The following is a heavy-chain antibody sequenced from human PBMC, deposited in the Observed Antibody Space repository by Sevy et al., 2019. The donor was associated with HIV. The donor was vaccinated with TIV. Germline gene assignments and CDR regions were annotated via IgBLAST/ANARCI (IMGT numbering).Heavy chain of an antibody. D-gene: IGHD4-17*01. CDR1: GFTFSSYG. Sequence: GGSLRLSCAASGFTFSSYGMHWVRQAPGKGLEWVAVIWYDGSNKYYADSVKGRFTISRDNSKNTLYLQMNSLRAEDTAVYYCARVAYYGDYYRAQRLDDYWGQGTLVTVSS. V-gene: IGHV3-33*01. CDR3: ARVAYYGDYYRAQRLDDY. CDR2: IWYDGSNK. J-gene: IGHJ4*02.